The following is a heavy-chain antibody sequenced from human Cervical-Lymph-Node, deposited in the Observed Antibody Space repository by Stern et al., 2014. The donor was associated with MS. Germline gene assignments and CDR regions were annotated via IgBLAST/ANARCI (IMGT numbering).Heavy chain of an antibody. D-gene: IGHD3-22*01. CDR3: AKDGESGYSLDH. V-gene: IGHV3-30*18. CDR2: ISYEGDIK. CDR1: GFTFSDYG. J-gene: IGHJ4*02. Sequence: MQLVESGGGVVQPGRSLRLSCAVSGFTFSDYGMHWVRQAPGKGLEWVALISYEGDIKHYADSVKGRFTISRDNLKNTLFLHMNSLRPNDTARYFCAKDGESGYSLDHWGQGTLVAVTS.